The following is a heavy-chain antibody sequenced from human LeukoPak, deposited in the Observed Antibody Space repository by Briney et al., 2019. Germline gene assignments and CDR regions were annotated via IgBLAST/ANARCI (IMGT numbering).Heavy chain of an antibody. CDR2: LYHSGAT. CDR1: GFTFNICGM. D-gene: IGHD6-19*01. CDR3: ARDKYVSGWYWYFDL. V-gene: IGHV4-4*02. J-gene: IGHJ2*01. Sequence: GSLRLSCAASGFTFNICGMSWVRQAPGKGLEWIGELYHSGATNYNPSLKSRVTISVDKSKNQFSLKMTSVTAADTAVYYCARDKYVSGWYWYFDLWGRGTLVTVSS.